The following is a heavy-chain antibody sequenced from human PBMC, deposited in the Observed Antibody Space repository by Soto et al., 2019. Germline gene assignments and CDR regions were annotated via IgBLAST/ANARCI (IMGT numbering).Heavy chain of an antibody. V-gene: IGHV1-69*13. CDR2: VIPMFGTA. Sequence: GASVKVSCESSGGIFTASAISWVRQAPGQGPEWMGGVIPMFGTANYPQRFQGRVTINADESTNTAYMQLSSLRSEDTAVYFCAVGFKLDYYSLDVWGQGTTVTVSS. CDR3: AVGFKLDYYSLDV. CDR1: GGIFTASA. D-gene: IGHD3-10*01. J-gene: IGHJ6*02.